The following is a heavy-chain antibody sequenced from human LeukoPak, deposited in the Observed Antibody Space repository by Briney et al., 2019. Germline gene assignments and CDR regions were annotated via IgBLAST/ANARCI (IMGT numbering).Heavy chain of an antibody. CDR3: ARGYCTGGFCYYDAFDI. CDR1: GGSVSSGSYY. J-gene: IGHJ3*02. D-gene: IGHD2-8*02. Sequence: SETLSLTCTVSGGSVSSGSYYWSWIRQPPGKGLEWIGYIYYSGSTNYNPSLKSRVTISVDTSKNQFSLKLTSVTAADTALYYCARGYCTGGFCYYDAFDIWGQGSKVTVSS. CDR2: IYYSGST. V-gene: IGHV4-61*01.